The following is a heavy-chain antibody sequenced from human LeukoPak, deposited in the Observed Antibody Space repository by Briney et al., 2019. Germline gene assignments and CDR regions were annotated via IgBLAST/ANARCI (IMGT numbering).Heavy chain of an antibody. D-gene: IGHD6-19*01. CDR2: INPKSGGT. CDR3: ARSGIAVAGY. Sequence: ASVKVSCKASGGTFSSYAISWVRQAPGQGLEWMGWINPKSGGTNYAQKFQGRVTMTRDTSISTAYMDMSSLRSDDTAVYYCARSGIAVAGYWGQGTLVTVSS. CDR1: GGTFSSYA. J-gene: IGHJ4*02. V-gene: IGHV1-2*02.